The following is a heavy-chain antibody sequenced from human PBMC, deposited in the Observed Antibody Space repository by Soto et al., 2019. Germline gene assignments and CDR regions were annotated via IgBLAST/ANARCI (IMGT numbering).Heavy chain of an antibody. CDR1: GDSISNYY. J-gene: IGHJ5*01. D-gene: IGHD2-15*01. V-gene: IGHV4-59*01. Sequence: SETLSLTCTVSGDSISNYYWNWIRQSPGKGLEWIAYMYYSGSINYNPSLKSRVTVSLDTSKNQFSLKLSSVTAADTAVYYCARGTVGYCSGGSCYRPNWFDSRGQGTLVTVSS. CDR2: MYYSGSI. CDR3: ARGTVGYCSGGSCYRPNWFDS.